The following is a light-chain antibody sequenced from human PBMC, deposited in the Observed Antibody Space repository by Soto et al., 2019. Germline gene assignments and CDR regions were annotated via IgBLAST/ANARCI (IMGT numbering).Light chain of an antibody. J-gene: IGLJ2*01. Sequence: QSVLTQPASVSGSPGQSITLSCTGTSSDVGSYNLVSWYQQQPSKAXXAMISXXXXXXXRVSXXFXGXQSGXXXXXTXSGLXAEDEADYYCCSYAGGGTDVVFGGGTKLTVL. V-gene: IGLV2-23*01. CDR1: SSDVGSYNL. CDR2: XXX. CDR3: CSYAGGGTDVV.